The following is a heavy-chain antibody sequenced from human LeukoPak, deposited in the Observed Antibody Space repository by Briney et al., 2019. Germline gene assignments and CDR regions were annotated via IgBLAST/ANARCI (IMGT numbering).Heavy chain of an antibody. Sequence: GGSLRLSCAASGFTFSSNWMHWVRQAPGKGLVWVSRTNEDGSTTNYADSVKGRFTISRDNPKNTLYLQMNSLTAEDTAVYYCVRDLGGRSGHWGQGTLVTVSS. CDR3: VRDLGGRSGH. D-gene: IGHD1-26*01. CDR2: TNEDGSTT. CDR1: GFTFSSNW. V-gene: IGHV3-74*01. J-gene: IGHJ4*02.